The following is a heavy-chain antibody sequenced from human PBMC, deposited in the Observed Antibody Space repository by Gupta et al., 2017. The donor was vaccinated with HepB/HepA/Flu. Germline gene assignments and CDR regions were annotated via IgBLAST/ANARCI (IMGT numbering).Heavy chain of an antibody. CDR2: IVVGSGNT. Sequence: QMQLVQSGPEVKKPGTSVKVSCKASGFTFTSSAVQWVRQARGQRLEWIGWIVVGSGNTNYAQKFQERVTITRDMSTSTAYMELSSLRSEDTAVYYCAADTRTYYDFWSGSMDVWGKGTTVTVSS. V-gene: IGHV1-58*01. J-gene: IGHJ6*04. CDR3: AADTRTYYDFWSGSMDV. D-gene: IGHD3-3*01. CDR1: GFTFTSSA.